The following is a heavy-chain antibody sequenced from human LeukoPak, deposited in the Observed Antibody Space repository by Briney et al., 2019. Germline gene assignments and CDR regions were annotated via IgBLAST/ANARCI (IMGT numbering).Heavy chain of an antibody. D-gene: IGHD3-10*01. Sequence: SETLSLTCTVSGGSISYFYWSWIRQPAGKGLEWIGRIYTSGSTNYNPSLKSRVTMSVDTSKNQFSLKLTSVTAADTAVYYCASGSGSYSHWFDPWGQGILVTVSS. CDR1: GGSISYFY. CDR2: IYTSGST. CDR3: ASGSGSYSHWFDP. V-gene: IGHV4-4*07. J-gene: IGHJ5*02.